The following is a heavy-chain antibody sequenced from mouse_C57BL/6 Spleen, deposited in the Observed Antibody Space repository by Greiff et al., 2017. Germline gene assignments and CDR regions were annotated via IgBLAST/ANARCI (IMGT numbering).Heavy chain of an antibody. CDR1: GFNIKDSY. CDR3: AREYYGSSYNWYFGV. D-gene: IGHD1-1*01. CDR2: IDPEAGET. Sequence: EVQLQQSGAELVKPGASVKLSCTASGFNIKDSYMHWVKQRPEQGLEWIGRIDPEAGETKSAPKFHGKATITAYTSSNTAYLQLSSLTSEDTAVYYCAREYYGSSYNWYFGVWGTGTTVTVSS. V-gene: IGHV14-2*01. J-gene: IGHJ1*03.